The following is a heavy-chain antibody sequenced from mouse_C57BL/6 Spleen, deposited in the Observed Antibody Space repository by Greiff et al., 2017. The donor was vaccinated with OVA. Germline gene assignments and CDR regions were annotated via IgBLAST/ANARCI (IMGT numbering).Heavy chain of an antibody. CDR2: IDPETGGT. V-gene: IGHV1-15*01. J-gene: IGHJ4*01. CDR1: GYTFTDYE. D-gene: IGHD2-3*01. CDR3: TRIYDGYYKVYY. Sequence: VQLQQSGAELVRPGASVTLSCKASGYTFTDYEMNWVKQTPVHGLEWIGAIDPETGGTAYNQKFKGKAILTADKSSSTAYMELRSLTSEDSAVYYCTRIYDGYYKVYYWGQGTSVTVSS.